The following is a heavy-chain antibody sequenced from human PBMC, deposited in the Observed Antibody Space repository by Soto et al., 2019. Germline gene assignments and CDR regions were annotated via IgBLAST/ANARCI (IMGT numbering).Heavy chain of an antibody. CDR3: ARFLGGAGSYYDGQNYNYYNGMDV. CDR2: IIPVFGTA. J-gene: IGHJ6*02. CDR1: GGPYNSFA. V-gene: IGHV1-69*13. Sequence: RASVKVSCKASGGPYNSFAISWVRQAPGQGLEWIGGIIPVFGTATYAQKFKGRVTITAEESTSTAYMELSSLTSEDTAVCYCARFLGGAGSYYDGQNYNYYNGMDVWGQGTTVTVSS. D-gene: IGHD3-10*01.